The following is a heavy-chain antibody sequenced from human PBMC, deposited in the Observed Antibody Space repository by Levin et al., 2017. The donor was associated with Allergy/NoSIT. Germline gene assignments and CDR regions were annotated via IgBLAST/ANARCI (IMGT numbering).Heavy chain of an antibody. J-gene: IGHJ4*02. CDR1: GFSLSTSAMC. CDR3: ALMRVDEWSYDY. V-gene: IGHV2-70*11. Sequence: SESGPTLVKPTQTLTLTCTFSGFSLSTSAMCVSWIRQPPGKALEWLARIDWDDDKYYSTSLKTRLTISKDTFRNQVVLTMTNMDPVDTATYFCALMRVDEWSYDYWGQGTLVTVSS. CDR2: IDWDDDK. D-gene: IGHD1-26*01.